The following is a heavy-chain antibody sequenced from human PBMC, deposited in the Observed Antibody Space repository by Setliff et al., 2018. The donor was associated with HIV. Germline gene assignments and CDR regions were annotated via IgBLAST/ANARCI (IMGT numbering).Heavy chain of an antibody. CDR2: IYYSGST. D-gene: IGHD2-2*01. CDR1: GGSISSGGYY. Sequence: KASETLSLTCTVSGGSISSGGYYWSWIRQHPGKGLEWIGYIYYSGSTYYNPSLKSRVTISVDTSKNQFSLKLSSVTAADTAVYYCARGYCNSSNCYAIDYWGQGTLVTVSS. J-gene: IGHJ4*02. V-gene: IGHV4-31*03. CDR3: ARGYCNSSNCYAIDY.